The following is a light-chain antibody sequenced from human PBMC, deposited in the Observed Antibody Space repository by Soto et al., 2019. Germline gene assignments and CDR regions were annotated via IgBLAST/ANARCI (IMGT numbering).Light chain of an antibody. V-gene: IGLV2-14*01. CDR1: RRDVGGYNY. CDR3: SSYTISNTLPFV. J-gene: IGLJ1*01. CDR2: EVT. Sequence: QSVLPQPASLSGSPGQSITISCTGTRRDVGGYNYVSWYQQYPGKSPKLLIYEVTHRPSGVSNRFSGSKSGNTASLTISGLQAEDEADYYCSSYTISNTLPFVFGTGTKVTVL.